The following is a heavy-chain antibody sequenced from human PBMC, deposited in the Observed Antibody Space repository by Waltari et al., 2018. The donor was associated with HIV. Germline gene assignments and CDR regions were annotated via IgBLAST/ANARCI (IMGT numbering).Heavy chain of an antibody. V-gene: IGHV6-1*01. CDR1: GDTVSSNSAA. CDR2: TYYRSQWYY. Sequence: QVQLQQSGPGLVKPSQTLSLTCAISGDTVSSNSAAWNWIRQSPSRGLEWLGRTYYRSQWYYDYAVSVKSRIIITPDTSKNQFSLHLSSVTPEDTAVYYCTREWHSGSDYWGQGTLVTVSS. D-gene: IGHD2-15*01. CDR3: TREWHSGSDY. J-gene: IGHJ4*02.